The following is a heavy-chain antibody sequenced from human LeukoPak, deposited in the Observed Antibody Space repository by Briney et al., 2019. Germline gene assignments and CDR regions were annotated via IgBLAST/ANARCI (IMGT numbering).Heavy chain of an antibody. CDR2: IKQDGSEK. J-gene: IGHJ4*02. Sequence: GGSLRLSCAASGFTLSSYWMSWVRQAPGKGLEWVANIKQDGSEKYYVDSVKGRFTISRDNAKNSLYLQMNSLRAEDTAVYYCTRDTTYYYDSSGYSPRLDYWGQGTLVTVSS. CDR3: TRDTTYYYDSSGYSPRLDY. CDR1: GFTLSSYW. V-gene: IGHV3-7*04. D-gene: IGHD3-22*01.